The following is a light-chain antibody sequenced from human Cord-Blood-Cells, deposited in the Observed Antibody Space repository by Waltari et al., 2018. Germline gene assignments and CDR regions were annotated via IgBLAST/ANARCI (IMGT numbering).Light chain of an antibody. CDR2: EVS. Sequence: QSALTQSASVSGSPGQSITIAWTGTSSDVGGYNYVSWYQQHPGKAPKLMIYEVSNRPSGVSNRFSGSKSGNTASLTISGLQAEDEADYYCSSYTSSSTLVVFGGGTKLTVL. CDR3: SSYTSSSTLVV. J-gene: IGLJ2*01. CDR1: SSDVGGYNY. V-gene: IGLV2-14*01.